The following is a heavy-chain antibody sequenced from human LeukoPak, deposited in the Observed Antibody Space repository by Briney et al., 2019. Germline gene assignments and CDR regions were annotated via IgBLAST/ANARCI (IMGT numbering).Heavy chain of an antibody. CDR2: IYYSGST. CDR3: AREAGYCSGGSCYARYYFDY. CDR1: GGSISSYY. D-gene: IGHD2-15*01. Sequence: PSETLSLTCTVSGGSISSYYWSWIRQPPGKGLEWIGYIYYSGSTNYNPSLKSRVTISVDTSKNQFSLKLSSVTAADTAVYYCAREAGYCSGGSCYARYYFDYWGQGTLVTVSS. J-gene: IGHJ4*02. V-gene: IGHV4-59*08.